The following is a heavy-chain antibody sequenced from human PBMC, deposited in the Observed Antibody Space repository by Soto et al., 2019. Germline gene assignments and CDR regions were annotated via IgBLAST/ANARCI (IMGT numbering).Heavy chain of an antibody. D-gene: IGHD2-15*01. CDR2: ISYSGSA. CDR1: GGSISSGGYY. V-gene: IGHV4-31*03. Sequence: QVQLQESGPGLVKPSQTLSLTCTVSGGSISSGGYYWSWIRQHPGKGLEWIGYISYSGSAYYNPSLKSRVTMSVDTSKNQFSLKLSSVAAADTALFYCAGTCSGGSCYGHTWFDPWGHGTLVTVSS. CDR3: AGTCSGGSCYGHTWFDP. J-gene: IGHJ5*02.